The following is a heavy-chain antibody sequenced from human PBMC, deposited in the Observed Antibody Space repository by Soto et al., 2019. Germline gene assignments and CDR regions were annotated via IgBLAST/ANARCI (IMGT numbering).Heavy chain of an antibody. CDR1: GFTFGDYA. CDR2: IRSKAYGGTT. J-gene: IGHJ4*02. V-gene: IGHV3-49*03. D-gene: IGHD5-12*01. Sequence: GGSLRLSCTASGFTFGDYAMSWFRQAPGKGLEWVGFIRSKAYGGTTEYAASVKGRFTISRDDSKSIAYLQMNSLKTEDTAVYYCTGLIVATIWVPLWGQGTLVTVSS. CDR3: TGLIVATIWVPL.